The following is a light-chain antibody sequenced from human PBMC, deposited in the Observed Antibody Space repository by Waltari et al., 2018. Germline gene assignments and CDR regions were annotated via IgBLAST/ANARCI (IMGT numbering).Light chain of an antibody. CDR2: AAS. V-gene: IGKV1-39*01. J-gene: IGKJ4*01. Sequence: DIQMTQSPSSLSASVGDRVTIPCRASQNINIFLCWYQKRPGRAPRLLIYAASSLHSGVPSRFSGSGSGTDFTLTIASLQPEDFATYYCQQSDTFFALTFGGGTKVEI. CDR1: QNINIF. CDR3: QQSDTFFALT.